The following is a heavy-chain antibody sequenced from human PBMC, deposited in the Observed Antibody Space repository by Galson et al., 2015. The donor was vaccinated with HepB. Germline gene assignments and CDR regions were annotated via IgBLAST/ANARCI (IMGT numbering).Heavy chain of an antibody. CDR2: IIPIFGSA. CDR1: GGTFSRST. D-gene: IGHD3-22*01. CDR3: ARQYDRSGYYAY. V-gene: IGHV1-69*13. Sequence: SVKVSCKASGGTFSRSTITWVRQAPGQGLEWMGGIIPIFGSANYAQKFQGRVTITADESTSTTYMELSSLRSEDTAVYYCARQYDRSGYYAYWGQGTLVTVSS. J-gene: IGHJ4*02.